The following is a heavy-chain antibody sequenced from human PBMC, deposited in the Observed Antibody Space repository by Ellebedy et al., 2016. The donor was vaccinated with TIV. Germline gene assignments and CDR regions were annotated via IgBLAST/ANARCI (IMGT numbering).Heavy chain of an antibody. CDR1: GYTFASYG. V-gene: IGHV1-18*01. CDR2: INPNSGGT. J-gene: IGHJ4*02. D-gene: IGHD1-26*01. Sequence: ASVKVSCKASGYTFASYGITWVRQAPGQGLEWMGWINPNSGGTNYAQKFQGRVTMTEDTSTDTAYMELSSLRSEDTAVYYCATALGGSYIFDYWGQGTLVTVSS. CDR3: ATALGGSYIFDY.